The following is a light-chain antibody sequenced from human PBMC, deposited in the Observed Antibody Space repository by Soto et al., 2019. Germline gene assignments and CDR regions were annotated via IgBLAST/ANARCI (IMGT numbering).Light chain of an antibody. CDR3: CSSVGSYTSYV. Sequence: QSVLTQPRSVSGSPGQSVTISCTGTSSDVGGYNFVSWYQQHPGKAPKFMIYDVTKRPSGVPDRFSGSKSGNTASLTISGLLAEDEADYYCCSSVGSYTSYVFGTGTKLTVL. J-gene: IGLJ1*01. CDR1: SSDVGGYNF. CDR2: DVT. V-gene: IGLV2-11*01.